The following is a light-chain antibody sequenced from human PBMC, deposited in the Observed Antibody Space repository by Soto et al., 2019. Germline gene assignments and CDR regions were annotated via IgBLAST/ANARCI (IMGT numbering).Light chain of an antibody. CDR3: LLSYGGAYV. V-gene: IGLV7-46*01. J-gene: IGLJ1*01. Sequence: QAVVTQEPSLTVSPGGTVTLTCGSSTGAATSGHYPYWFQQKPGQAPRTLIYDTSDKHSWTPARFSGSLLGGKAALTLSGAQPEDEAEYYCLLSYGGAYVFGTGTKVTVL. CDR1: TGAATSGHY. CDR2: DTS.